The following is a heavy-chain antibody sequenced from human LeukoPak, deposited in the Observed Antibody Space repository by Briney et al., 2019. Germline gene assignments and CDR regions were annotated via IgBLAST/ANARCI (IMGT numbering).Heavy chain of an antibody. CDR1: GFTFGVDG. D-gene: IGHD3-3*01. CDR3: SRDFWRFGLAY. Sequence: GGSLRLSCTASGFTFGVDGMSWFRQAPGKGLEWVGFIRSKAYGGTAEYAASVKDRFTVSRDDSKSIAYLDMKSLKIEDTAVYYCSRDFWRFGLAYWGQGTLVTVTS. CDR2: IRSKAYGGTA. V-gene: IGHV3-49*03. J-gene: IGHJ4*02.